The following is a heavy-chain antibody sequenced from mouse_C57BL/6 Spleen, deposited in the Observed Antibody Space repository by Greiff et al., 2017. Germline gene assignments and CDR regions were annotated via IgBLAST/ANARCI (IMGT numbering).Heavy chain of an antibody. CDR3: VRHGGHYYGSSYLYYAMDY. J-gene: IGHJ4*01. V-gene: IGHV10-1*01. Sequence: EVKLVESGGGLVQPKGSLKLSCAASGFSFNTYAMNWVRQAPGKGLEWVARIRSKSNNYATYYADSVKDRFTISRDDSESMLYLQMNNLKTEDTAMYYCVRHGGHYYGSSYLYYAMDYWGQGTSVTVSS. CDR2: IRSKSNNYAT. D-gene: IGHD1-1*01. CDR1: GFSFNTYA.